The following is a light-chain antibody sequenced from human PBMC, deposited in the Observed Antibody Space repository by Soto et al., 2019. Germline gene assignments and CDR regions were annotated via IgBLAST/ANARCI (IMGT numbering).Light chain of an antibody. CDR3: QQYGSSPPGT. CDR1: QSVSSY. J-gene: IGKJ1*01. V-gene: IGKV3-11*01. CDR2: DAS. Sequence: EIVLTQSPATLSLSPGERATLPCRASQSVSSYLAWYQNKPGQAPRLLISDASNRATGVPARFSGSGSGTDVTLTISRLETEDVAVYYCQQYGSSPPGTVGQGTKVDI.